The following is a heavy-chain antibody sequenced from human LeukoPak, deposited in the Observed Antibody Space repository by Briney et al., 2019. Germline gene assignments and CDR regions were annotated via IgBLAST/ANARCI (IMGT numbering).Heavy chain of an antibody. CDR1: GFTFSSYG. CDR2: ISGSGGST. D-gene: IGHD6-19*01. J-gene: IGHJ5*02. CDR3: AKESSGGDWFDP. V-gene: IGHV3-23*01. Sequence: GGSLRLSCAASGFTFSSYGMSWVRQAPGKGLESVSAISGSGGSTYYADSVKGRFTISRDNSKNTLYLQMNSLRAEDTAVYYCAKESSGGDWFDPWGQGTLVTVSS.